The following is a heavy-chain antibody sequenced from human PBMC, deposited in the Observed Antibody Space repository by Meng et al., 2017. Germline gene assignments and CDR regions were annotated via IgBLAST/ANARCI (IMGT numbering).Heavy chain of an antibody. D-gene: IGHD3-22*01. CDR2: ISSSGSTI. CDR3: ARVRSMYYDSSGYFDY. J-gene: IGHJ4*02. V-gene: IGHV3-48*03. Sequence: GESLKISCAASGFTFSSYEMNWVRQAPEKGLEWVSYISSSGSTIYYADSVKGRFTISRDNAKNSLYLQMNSLRAEDTAVYYCARVRSMYYDSSGYFDYWGQGTLVTVSS. CDR1: GFTFSSYE.